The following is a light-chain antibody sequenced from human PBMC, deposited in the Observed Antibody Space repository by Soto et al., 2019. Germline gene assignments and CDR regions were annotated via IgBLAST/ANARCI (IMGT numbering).Light chain of an antibody. CDR3: QQHNDYPLT. V-gene: IGKV1-5*03. Sequence: DIQMTQSPSTLSASVGDRVTITCRASQSVSTWLAWYQQKPGKAPKLLIYKASSLESGVPSRFSGSGSGTEFTLTISSLQPEDSATYFCQQHNDYPLTFGGGTKVDIK. CDR1: QSVSTW. J-gene: IGKJ4*01. CDR2: KAS.